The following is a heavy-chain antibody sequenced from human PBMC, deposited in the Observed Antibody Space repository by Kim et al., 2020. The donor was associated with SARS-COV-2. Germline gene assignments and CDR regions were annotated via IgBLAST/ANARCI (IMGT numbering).Heavy chain of an antibody. CDR3: ARGKFFEY. CDR2: KLYN. Sequence: KLYNDYTPSLKNRITIQPDTTRNQVSLQLNSVTPEDTAVYFCARGKFFEYWGQGTLVTVSS. V-gene: IGHV6-1*01. J-gene: IGHJ4*02.